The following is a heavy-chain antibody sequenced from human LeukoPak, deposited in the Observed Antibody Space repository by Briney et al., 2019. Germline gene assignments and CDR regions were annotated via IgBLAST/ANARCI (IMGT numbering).Heavy chain of an antibody. CDR3: ARLVNQFDYVTSRFDY. Sequence: ASVKVSCKASGYTFTAHDINWVRQAPGQGLEWMGWMNPNSGNTRYAQKFQGRVTITRNTSINTAYLEVSSLRSEDTAVYYCARLVNQFDYVTSRFDYWGPGTLVTVSS. J-gene: IGHJ4*02. CDR1: GYTFTAHD. D-gene: IGHD4-17*01. V-gene: IGHV1-8*02. CDR2: MNPNSGNT.